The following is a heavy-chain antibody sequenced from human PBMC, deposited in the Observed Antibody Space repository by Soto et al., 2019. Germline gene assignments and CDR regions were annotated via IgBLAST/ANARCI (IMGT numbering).Heavy chain of an antibody. J-gene: IGHJ4*02. V-gene: IGHV3-53*01. Sequence: GGSLRLSCAASGFTVSSNYMSWVRQAPGKGLEWVSVIYSGGSTYYADSVKGRFTISRDNSKNTLYLQMNSLRAEDTAVYYCARADVGLGYFDYWGQGTLVTVSS. D-gene: IGHD1-26*01. CDR2: IYSGGST. CDR1: GFTVSSNY. CDR3: ARADVGLGYFDY.